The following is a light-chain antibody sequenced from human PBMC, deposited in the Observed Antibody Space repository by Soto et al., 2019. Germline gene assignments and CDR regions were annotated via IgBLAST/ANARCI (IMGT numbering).Light chain of an antibody. CDR1: TSNIATNT. Sequence: QAVVTQPPSASGTPGQRVTISCSGTTSNIATNTVNWYQHLPGTAPKLLIYANKYRPSGVPDRFSGSKSGSSASLAISGLQSEDEADYFCAAWDDDLSGPLFGGATKLTVL. V-gene: IGLV1-44*01. CDR3: AAWDDDLSGPL. CDR2: ANK. J-gene: IGLJ2*01.